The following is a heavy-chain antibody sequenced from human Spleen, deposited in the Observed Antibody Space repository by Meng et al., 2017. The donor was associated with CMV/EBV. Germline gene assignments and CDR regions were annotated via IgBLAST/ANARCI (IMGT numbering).Heavy chain of an antibody. CDR1: GTTFSNYD. CDR3: VRSYGDYHFDI. D-gene: IGHD4-17*01. V-gene: IGHV1-2*02. Sequence: ASVKVSCKTSGTTFSNYDMNWVRQAPGQGLEWVGRINPNGGGTVSAQSFQGRVTMTRDTSIRTAYMELTSLRSDDTAVYYCVRSYGDYHFDIWGQGTLVTVSS. J-gene: IGHJ4*02. CDR2: INPNGGGT.